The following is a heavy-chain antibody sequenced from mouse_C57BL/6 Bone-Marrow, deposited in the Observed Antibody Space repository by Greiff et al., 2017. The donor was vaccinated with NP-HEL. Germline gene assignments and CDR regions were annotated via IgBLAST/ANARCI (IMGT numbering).Heavy chain of an antibody. CDR2: IYPRSGNT. V-gene: IGHV1-81*01. CDR3: ARWRLLMDY. J-gene: IGHJ4*01. Sequence: VKLVESGAELARPGASVKLSCKASGYTFTSYGISWVKQRTGQGLEWIGEIYPRSGNTYYNEKFKGKATLTADKSSSTAYMELRSLTSEDSAVYFCARWRLLMDYWGQGTSVTVSS. D-gene: IGHD1-1*01. CDR1: GYTFTSYG.